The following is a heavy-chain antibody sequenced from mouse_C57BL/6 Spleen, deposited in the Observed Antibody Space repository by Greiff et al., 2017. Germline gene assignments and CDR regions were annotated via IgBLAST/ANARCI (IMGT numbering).Heavy chain of an antibody. CDR3: ARTRIIITTVVATGFDY. Sequence: QVQLQQSGAELMKPGASVKLSCKATGYTFTGYWIEWVKQRPGHGLEWIGEILPGSGSTNYNEKFKGKDTFTADTSSNTAYMQLSSLTTEYSAIYYCARTRIIITTVVATGFDYWGQGTTLTVSS. V-gene: IGHV1-9*01. J-gene: IGHJ2*01. CDR2: ILPGSGST. D-gene: IGHD1-1*01. CDR1: GYTFTGYW.